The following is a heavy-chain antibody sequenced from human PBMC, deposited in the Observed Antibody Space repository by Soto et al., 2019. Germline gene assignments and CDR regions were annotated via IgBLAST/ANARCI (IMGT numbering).Heavy chain of an antibody. J-gene: IGHJ4*02. CDR3: ASAKYYXDSSGYYYLGYFDY. CDR2: INHSGST. V-gene: IGHV4-34*01. Sequence: SETLSLTRAVYGGSFSGYYWSWIRQPPGKGLEWIGEINHSGSTNYNPSLKSRVTISVDTSKNQFSLKLSSVTAADTAVYYCASAKYYXDSSGYYYLGYFDYWGQGTLVTVSS. CDR1: GGSFSGYY. D-gene: IGHD3-22*01.